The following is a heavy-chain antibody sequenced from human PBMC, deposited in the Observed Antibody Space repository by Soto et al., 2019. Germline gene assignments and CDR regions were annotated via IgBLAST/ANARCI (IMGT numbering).Heavy chain of an antibody. CDR2: IYSGGST. CDR1: GFTVSSNY. V-gene: IGHV3-66*01. D-gene: IGHD6-19*01. Sequence: EVQLVESGGGLVQPGGSLRLSCAASGFTVSSNYMSWVRQAPGKGLEWVSVIYSGGSTYYADSVKGRFTISRDNSKNTLYLHMNGMRAEDTAVYYCARDRVEVAGTSYYYYYMDVCGKGTTVTVSS. J-gene: IGHJ6*03. CDR3: ARDRVEVAGTSYYYYYMDV.